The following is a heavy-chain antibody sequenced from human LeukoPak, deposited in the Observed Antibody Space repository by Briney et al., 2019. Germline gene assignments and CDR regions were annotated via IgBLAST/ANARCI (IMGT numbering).Heavy chain of an antibody. V-gene: IGHV2-5*02. CDR1: GFSLNTRGVG. CDR3: AHRKNYYDSSVFDN. Sequence: SGPTLVNPTEALTLTFTFSGFSLNTRGVGVGWIRQPPGRALEWLALIYWDDDRRYSPSLKSRLTITKDTSKNQVVLTMTNMDPVDTATYFCAHRKNYYDSSVFDNWGQGTLVTVSS. J-gene: IGHJ4*02. D-gene: IGHD3-22*01. CDR2: IYWDDDR.